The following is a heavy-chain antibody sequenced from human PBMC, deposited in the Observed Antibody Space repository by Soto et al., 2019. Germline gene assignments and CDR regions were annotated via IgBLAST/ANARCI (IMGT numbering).Heavy chain of an antibody. CDR1: GYPFTGYY. CDR3: ARAEQWLVPTTVYYYYYGMDV. Sequence: ASVKVSPKASGYPFTGYYMHWVRQAPGQGLEWMGWINPNSGGTGYAQKFQGGVTMTRNTSISTAYMELGSLRSEDTAVYYCARAEQWLVPTTVYYYYYGMDVWGQGTTVTVSS. CDR2: INPNSGGT. J-gene: IGHJ6*02. V-gene: IGHV1-2*02. D-gene: IGHD6-19*01.